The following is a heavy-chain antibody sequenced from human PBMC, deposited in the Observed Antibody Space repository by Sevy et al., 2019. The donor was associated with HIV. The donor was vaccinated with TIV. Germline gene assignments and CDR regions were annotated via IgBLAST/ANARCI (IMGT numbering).Heavy chain of an antibody. CDR3: AKDINRACDGVNCYSYYYYFYGLDV. CDR2: VSWNSRYI. V-gene: IGHV3-9*01. D-gene: IGHD2-21*01. J-gene: IGHJ6*02. Sequence: GGSLRLSCAASGFPFNDHAMHWVRQVPGKGLEWVSGVSWNSRYIEYADSVKGRFTISRDNARHFLYLEMNSLRPEDTALYYCAKDINRACDGVNCYSYYYYFYGLDVWGQGTTVTVSS. CDR1: GFPFNDHA.